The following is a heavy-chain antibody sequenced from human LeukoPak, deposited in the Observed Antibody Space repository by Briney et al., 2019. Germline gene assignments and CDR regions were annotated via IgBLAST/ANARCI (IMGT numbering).Heavy chain of an antibody. Sequence: PSETLSLTCTVSGGSISSYYWSWIRQPPGKGLEWIGYIYYSGSTNYNPSLKSRVTISVDTSKNQFSLKLSSVTAADTAVYYCARRRYSDYWGQGTLVTASS. CDR3: ARRRYSDY. D-gene: IGHD3-10*01. J-gene: IGHJ4*02. CDR1: GGSISSYY. V-gene: IGHV4-59*01. CDR2: IYYSGST.